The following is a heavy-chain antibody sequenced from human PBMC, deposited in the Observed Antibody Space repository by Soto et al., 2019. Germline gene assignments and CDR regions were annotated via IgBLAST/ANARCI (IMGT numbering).Heavy chain of an antibody. CDR1: GYSFTSYW. V-gene: IGHV5-51*01. Sequence: GESLKISCKGSGYSFTSYWIGWVRQMRGKGLEWMGIIYPGDSDTGYSPSFQGQGTISADKSSSTAYLQWSSLKASDTAMYYCARHCSGGSCYRIFDYYGMDVWGQGTTVTVSS. D-gene: IGHD2-15*01. J-gene: IGHJ6*02. CDR3: ARHCSGGSCYRIFDYYGMDV. CDR2: IYPGDSDT.